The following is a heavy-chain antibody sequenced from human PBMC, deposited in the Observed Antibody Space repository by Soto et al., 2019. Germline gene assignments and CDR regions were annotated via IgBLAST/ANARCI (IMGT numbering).Heavy chain of an antibody. Sequence: SGPTLVNPTQTLTLTCTVSGFSLSTSEMRVSWIRQPPGKVLEWLARIDWDDGKFYSTSLKTRLTISKDTSKNQVVLTMTNMDPVDKSTYFCARNGAYVVNGFAIWGQGTMVTVSS. J-gene: IGHJ3*02. CDR1: GFSLSTSEMR. D-gene: IGHD3-16*01. CDR2: IDWDDGK. CDR3: ARNGAYVVNGFAI. V-gene: IGHV2-70*04.